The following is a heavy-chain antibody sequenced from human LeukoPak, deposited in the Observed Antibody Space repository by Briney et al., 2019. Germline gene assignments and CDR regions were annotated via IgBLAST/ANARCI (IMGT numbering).Heavy chain of an antibody. Sequence: KPSETLSLTCAVYGGSFSGYYWSWIRQPPGKGLEWIGEINHSGSTNYNPSLKSRVTISVDTSKNQFSLKLSSVTAADTAVYYCARLQRGMRIQLWFLANWFDPWGQGTLVTVSS. D-gene: IGHD5-18*01. CDR2: INHSGST. J-gene: IGHJ5*02. CDR3: ARLQRGMRIQLWFLANWFDP. V-gene: IGHV4-34*01. CDR1: GGSFSGYY.